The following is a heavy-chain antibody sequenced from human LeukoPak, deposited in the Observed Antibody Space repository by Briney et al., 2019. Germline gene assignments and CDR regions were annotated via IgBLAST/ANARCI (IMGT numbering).Heavy chain of an antibody. D-gene: IGHD2-2*01. CDR1: GYTFTIYG. V-gene: IGHV1-18*01. J-gene: IGHJ6*02. CDR2: ISAYNGNT. Sequence: ASVTVSCKASGYTFTIYGISWVRQAPGQGLEWMGWISAYNGNTNYAQKLQGRVTMTTDTSTSTAYMELRSLRSDDTAVYYCAREYCSSTSCYAGAYYYYYGMDVWGQGTTVTVSS. CDR3: AREYCSSTSCYAGAYYYYYGMDV.